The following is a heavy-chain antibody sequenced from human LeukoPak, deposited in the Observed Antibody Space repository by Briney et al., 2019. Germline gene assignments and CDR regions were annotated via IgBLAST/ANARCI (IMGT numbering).Heavy chain of an antibody. CDR1: EFTFSSYW. D-gene: IGHD6-13*01. V-gene: IGHV3-7*03. J-gene: IGHJ4*02. Sequence: GGSLRLSCAASEFTFSSYWMSWVRQAPGKGLEWVANIKEDGSEKYYVGSVKGRFTISRDNARNSLYLQMNSLRAEDTAVYYCARDKTYSSSWYGYDYWGQGTLVTVSS. CDR3: ARDKTYSSSWYGYDY. CDR2: IKEDGSEK.